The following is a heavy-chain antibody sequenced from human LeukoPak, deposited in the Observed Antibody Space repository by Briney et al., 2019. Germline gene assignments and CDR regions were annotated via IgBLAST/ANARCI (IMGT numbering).Heavy chain of an antibody. D-gene: IGHD3-9*01. CDR2: FYYIGNT. J-gene: IGHJ4*02. V-gene: IGHV4-59*08. Sequence: SETLSLTCTVSGGSISTYYWSWIRQPPGKGLGWIGYFYYIGNTNYNTSLKSRVTISVDTSKNQLSLKLSSVTAADTAVYYCARLYYDILTGYFYLYSWGQGTLVTVSS. CDR3: ARLYYDILTGYFYLYS. CDR1: GGSISTYY.